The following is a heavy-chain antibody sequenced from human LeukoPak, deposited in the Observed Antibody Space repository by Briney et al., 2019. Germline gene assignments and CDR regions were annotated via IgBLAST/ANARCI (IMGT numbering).Heavy chain of an antibody. J-gene: IGHJ4*02. V-gene: IGHV3-48*03. CDR3: ATNRGRGKFDY. Sequence: GGSLRLSCAASGFTFSSYEMNWVRQAPGKGLEWVSYISSSGSTIYYADSVKGRFTISRDNAKNSLYLQMNSLRAEDTAVYYCATNRGRGKFDYWGQGTLVTVSS. D-gene: IGHD1-14*01. CDR2: ISSSGSTI. CDR1: GFTFSSYE.